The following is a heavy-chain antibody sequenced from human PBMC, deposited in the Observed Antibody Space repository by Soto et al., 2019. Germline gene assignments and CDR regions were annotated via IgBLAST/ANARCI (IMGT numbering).Heavy chain of an antibody. D-gene: IGHD2-2*01. CDR1: GFNLSHYG. Sequence: GGSLRLSCAAYGFNLSHYGMHWVRQAPGRGLEWVSLTSYDGNKKYYGGSVEGRFTVSRDNSKKTVFLQMNSLRPEDTAVYYCAKGATSWSVYYYGMDVWGQGTAVTVSS. J-gene: IGHJ6*02. CDR3: AKGATSWSVYYYGMDV. CDR2: TSYDGNKK. V-gene: IGHV3-30*18.